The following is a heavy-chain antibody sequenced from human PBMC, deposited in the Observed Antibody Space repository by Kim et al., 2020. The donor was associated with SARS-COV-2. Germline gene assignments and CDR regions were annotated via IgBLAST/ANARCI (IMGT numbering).Heavy chain of an antibody. CDR2: INWADDK. CDR1: GFSLITTGMR. Sequence: SGPTLVRPTPTLTLTCTFSGFSLITTGMRVSWIRQPPGKALEWLALINWADDKYYNTSLKTRLTISKDASKNQVVLTMTNMDPVDTATYYCARTEDCGREELYCYGVDVGARGTTVTVST. D-gene: IGHD5-18*01. V-gene: IGHV2-70*13. J-gene: IGHJ6*01. CDR3: ARTEDCGREELYCYGVDV.